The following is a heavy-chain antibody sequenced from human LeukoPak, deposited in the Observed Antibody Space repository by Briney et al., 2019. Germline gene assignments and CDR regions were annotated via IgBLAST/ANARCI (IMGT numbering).Heavy chain of an antibody. CDR2: IYHSGST. D-gene: IGHD3-3*01. Sequence: PSETLSLTCAVSGDSISSINWWTWVRQPPGKGLEWIGEIYHSGSTNYNPSLESRVTISVDKSKNQFSLKLSSVTAADTAVYYCARGRMGFFSSYYFDYWGQGTLVTVSS. CDR3: ARGRMGFFSSYYFDY. V-gene: IGHV4-4*02. J-gene: IGHJ4*02. CDR1: GDSISSINW.